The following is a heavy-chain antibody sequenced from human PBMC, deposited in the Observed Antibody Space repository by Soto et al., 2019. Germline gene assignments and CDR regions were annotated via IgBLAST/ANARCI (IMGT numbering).Heavy chain of an antibody. V-gene: IGHV4-59*08. CDR2: FSYSGTT. CDR1: GDSISRYY. J-gene: IGHJ6*02. Sequence: QVQLQESGPGLVKPSETLSLTCSVTGDSISRYYWNWIRQPPGKGLEWIGYFSYSGTTNYNPSLKSRITISADTSKNQFFLKLSSVTAADTAVYYCGRHLFSDVRGQGTTVTVSS. CDR3: GRHLFSDV. D-gene: IGHD2-21*01.